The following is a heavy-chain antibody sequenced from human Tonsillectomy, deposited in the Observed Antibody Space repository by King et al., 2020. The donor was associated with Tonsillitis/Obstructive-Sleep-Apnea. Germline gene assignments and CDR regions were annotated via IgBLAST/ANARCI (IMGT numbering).Heavy chain of an antibody. CDR1: GGSFSWYY. CDR2: INNGGST. J-gene: IGHJ3*02. Sequence: VQLQQWGAGLLKPSETLSLTCAVYGGSFSWYYWTWIRQSPRKGLEWIGEINNGGSTNHNPSLTGRVTVSVDTSKNQFSLKLNSVTAADTAVYYCARGTTETAFDIWGQGTMVTVSS. D-gene: IGHD4-17*01. V-gene: IGHV4-34*01. CDR3: ARGTTETAFDI.